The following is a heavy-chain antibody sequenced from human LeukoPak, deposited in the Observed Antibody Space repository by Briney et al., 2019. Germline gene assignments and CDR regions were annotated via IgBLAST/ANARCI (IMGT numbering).Heavy chain of an antibody. CDR1: GSSFTSYW. CDR3: AIGSREVVPAASDY. D-gene: IGHD2-2*01. V-gene: IGHV5-10-1*01. J-gene: IGHJ4*02. Sequence: GASLKISWKGSGSSFTSYWISWGRQMPGKGLGWMGRIDPSDSYTNYSPSFQGHVTISADKSISTAYLQWSSLKASDTAMYYCAIGSREVVPAASDYWGQGTLVTVSS. CDR2: IDPSDSYT.